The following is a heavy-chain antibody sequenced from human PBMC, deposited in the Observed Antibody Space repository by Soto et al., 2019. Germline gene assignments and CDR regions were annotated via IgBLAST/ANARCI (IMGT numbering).Heavy chain of an antibody. CDR2: IYPGESDA. CDR3: ARAVYHDTSGLYYGPSDY. CDR1: GYTFTNYW. D-gene: IGHD3-22*01. Sequence: GEAFKISCKASGYTFTNYWIGWVLQMPGKGLERMAIIYPGESDAEYRPSFQGQVTISADKSISTAYLQWSSLKASDTAIYYCARAVYHDTSGLYYGPSDYWGQGTLVTVSS. V-gene: IGHV5-51*01. J-gene: IGHJ4*02.